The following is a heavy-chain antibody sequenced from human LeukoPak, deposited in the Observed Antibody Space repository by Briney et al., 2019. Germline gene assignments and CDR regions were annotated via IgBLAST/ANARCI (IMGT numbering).Heavy chain of an antibody. D-gene: IGHD3-16*01. CDR2: INPSGGDT. V-gene: IGHV1-46*01. CDR1: GYTFSTHY. J-gene: IGHJ4*02. Sequence: VASVKVSCKASGYTFSTHYMHCVRQAPGQGLEWMGVINPSGGDTSYAQKFRGRVTMTRDTSTSTVYMELSSLRSEDTAVYYCARQRAGGIFDYWGQGTLVTVSS. CDR3: ARQRAGGIFDY.